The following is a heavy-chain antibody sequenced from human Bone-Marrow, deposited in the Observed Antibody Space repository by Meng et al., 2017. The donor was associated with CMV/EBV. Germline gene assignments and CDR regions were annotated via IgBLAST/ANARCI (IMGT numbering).Heavy chain of an antibody. D-gene: IGHD2-2*02. CDR1: GFTFSNYA. Sequence: SLKISCAASGFTFSNYAMHWVRQAPGKGLEWVAVVSYEGSSTDYTDSLKGRFTISRDNSNGTLYLQMFSLRADDTAIYYCVRGGKYFSIPNCPRWFESRGQGTLVTVSS. CDR2: VSYEGSST. CDR3: VRGGKYFSIPNCPRWFES. V-gene: IGHV3-30*04. J-gene: IGHJ5*01.